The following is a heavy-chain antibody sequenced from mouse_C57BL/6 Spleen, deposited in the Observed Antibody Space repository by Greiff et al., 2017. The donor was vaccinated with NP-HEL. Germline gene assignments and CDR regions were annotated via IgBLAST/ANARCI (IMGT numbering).Heavy chain of an antibody. Sequence: QVQLQQPGAELVKPGASVKLSCKASGYTFTSYWMHWVKQRPGQGLEWIGMIHPNSGSTNYNEKFKSKATLTVDKSSSTAYMQLSSLTSEDSAVYYCAREGKSDGYYYFDYWGQGTTLTVSS. CDR2: IHPNSGST. D-gene: IGHD2-3*01. V-gene: IGHV1-64*01. CDR1: GYTFTSYW. CDR3: AREGKSDGYYYFDY. J-gene: IGHJ2*01.